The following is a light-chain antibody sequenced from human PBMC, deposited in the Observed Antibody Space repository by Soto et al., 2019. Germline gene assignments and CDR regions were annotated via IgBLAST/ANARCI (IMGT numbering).Light chain of an antibody. Sequence: QSVLTQPASVSGSPGQSITISCTGTSSDVGDYNFVSWYQQHPGKAPKLMIYDVSHRPSGISNRFSGSKSGNTASLTISGLQDEDEAAYYCSSYTSTTVLFGGGTKVTVL. J-gene: IGLJ3*02. CDR1: SSDVGDYNF. V-gene: IGLV2-14*01. CDR3: SSYTSTTVL. CDR2: DVS.